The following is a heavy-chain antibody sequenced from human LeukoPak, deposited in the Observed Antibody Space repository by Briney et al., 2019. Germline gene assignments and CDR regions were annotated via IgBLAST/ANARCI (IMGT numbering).Heavy chain of an antibody. CDR1: GGSISSGDYY. CDR3: ARATVAGTFNY. J-gene: IGHJ4*02. V-gene: IGHV4-30-4*08. D-gene: IGHD6-19*01. CDR2: IYYSGST. Sequence: SQTLSLTCTVSGGSISSGDYYWSWIRQPPGTGLEWIGYIYYSGSTYYNPSLKSRVTISVDTSKNQFSLKLSSVTAADTAVYYCARATVAGTFNYWGQGTLVTVSS.